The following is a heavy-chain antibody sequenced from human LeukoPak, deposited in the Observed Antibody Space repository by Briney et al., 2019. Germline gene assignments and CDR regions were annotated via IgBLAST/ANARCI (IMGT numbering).Heavy chain of an antibody. Sequence: GGSLRLSCAASGFTFNDYGMHWVRQAPGKGLEWVAVIGHDGSSQKYADSVKGRFTISRDISENTLYLQMNSLRAEDTAVYYCATVKGGAAFDIWGQGTMVAVSS. CDR3: ATVKGGAAFDI. V-gene: IGHV3-33*01. CDR2: IGHDGSSQ. D-gene: IGHD1-26*01. CDR1: GFTFNDYG. J-gene: IGHJ3*02.